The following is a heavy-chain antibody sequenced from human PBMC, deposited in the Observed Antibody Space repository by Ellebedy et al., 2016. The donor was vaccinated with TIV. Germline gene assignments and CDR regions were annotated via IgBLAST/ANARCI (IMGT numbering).Heavy chain of an antibody. Sequence: PGGSLRLSCAASSFTFHSYGMHWVRQAPGKGLAWVTFIRYDGSDKYYADSVKGRFTVSRDNSKNTLTLQMNSLRLEDTAVYYCAKVLFAFGEFESPFDPWGQGTLVIVSS. V-gene: IGHV3-30*02. CDR2: IRYDGSDK. J-gene: IGHJ5*02. CDR1: SFTFHSYG. CDR3: AKVLFAFGEFESPFDP. D-gene: IGHD3-10*01.